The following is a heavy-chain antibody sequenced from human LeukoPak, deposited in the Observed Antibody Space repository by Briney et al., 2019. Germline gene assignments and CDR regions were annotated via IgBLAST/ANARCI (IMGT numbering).Heavy chain of an antibody. D-gene: IGHD3-22*01. J-gene: IGHJ4*02. CDR1: GFTFSGSA. Sequence: GGSLRLSCAASGFTFSGSAMHWVRQASGKGLEWVGRIRSKANSYATAYAASVKGRFTISRDDSKNTAYLQMNSLKTEDTAVYYCTSFYYYDSSGYRDYWGQGTLVTVSS. V-gene: IGHV3-73*01. CDR2: IRSKANSYAT. CDR3: TSFYYYDSSGYRDY.